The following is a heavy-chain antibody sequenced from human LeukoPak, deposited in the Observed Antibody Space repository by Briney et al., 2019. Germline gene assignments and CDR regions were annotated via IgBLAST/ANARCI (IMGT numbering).Heavy chain of an antibody. D-gene: IGHD1-26*01. CDR2: INHSGST. V-gene: IGHV4-34*01. J-gene: IGHJ5*02. CDR1: GGPFSGYY. Sequence: PSETLSLTCAVYGGPFSGYYWSWIRQPPGKGLEWIGEINHSGSTNYNPSLKSRVTISVDTSKNQFSLKLSSVTAADTAVYYCAVVGATTDGWFDPWGQGTLVTVSS. CDR3: AVVGATTDGWFDP.